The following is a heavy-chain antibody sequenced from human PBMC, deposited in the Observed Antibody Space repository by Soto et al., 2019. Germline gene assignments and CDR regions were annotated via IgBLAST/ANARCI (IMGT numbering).Heavy chain of an antibody. J-gene: IGHJ4*02. Sequence: GGFLRRSCVDSLFTFSDNVMSWALQAPGKGLEWVSTISETGRSTYYADSVKGRFTISRDNAKNTLYLEMSSLRAEDTAVYYCAKSRGRLLWLREIYYFDKWGQGT. CDR2: ISETGRST. CDR3: AKSRGRLLWLREIYYFDK. CDR1: LFTFSDNV. V-gene: IGHV3-23*01. D-gene: IGHD3-10*01.